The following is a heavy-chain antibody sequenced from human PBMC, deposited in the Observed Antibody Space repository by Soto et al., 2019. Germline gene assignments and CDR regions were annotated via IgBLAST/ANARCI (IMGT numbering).Heavy chain of an antibody. CDR1: GYTFTSYG. V-gene: IGHV1-69*04. D-gene: IGHD3-22*01. J-gene: IGHJ3*02. CDR2: IIPILGIA. CDR3: GRGNYDSSGYSGDAFDI. Sequence: SVKVSCKASGYTFTSYGISWVRQAPGQGLEWMGRIIPILGIANYAQKFQGRVTITADKSTSTAYMELSSLRSEDTAVYYCGRGNYDSSGYSGDAFDIWGQGTMVTVSS.